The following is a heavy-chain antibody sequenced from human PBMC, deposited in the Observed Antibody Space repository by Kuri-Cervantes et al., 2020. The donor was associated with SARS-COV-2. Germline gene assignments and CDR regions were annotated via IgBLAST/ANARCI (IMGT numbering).Heavy chain of an antibody. CDR2: INPNSGGT. CDR3: AKRYCSSTSCHSYYYYMDV. J-gene: IGHJ6*03. CDR1: GYTFTSYD. V-gene: IGHV1-2*02. Sequence: ASVKVSCKASGYTFTSYDINWVRQAPGQGLEWMGWINPNSGGTNYAQKFQGRVTMTRDTSISTAYMELSRLRSDDTAVYYCAKRYCSSTSCHSYYYYMDVWGKGTTVTVSS. D-gene: IGHD2-2*01.